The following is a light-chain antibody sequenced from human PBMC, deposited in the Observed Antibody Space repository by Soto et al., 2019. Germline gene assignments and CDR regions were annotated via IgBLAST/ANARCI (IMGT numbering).Light chain of an antibody. CDR1: SSNIGAGYE. Sequence: QSVLTQPPSVSGAPGQRVTISCTRSSSNIGAGYEVHWYQQLPGTAPKLLIYGNNNRPSGVPDRFSGSKSGTSASLAITGLQAEDEADYYCQSYDSSLSGGVFGTGTKVTVL. V-gene: IGLV1-40*01. CDR3: QSYDSSLSGGV. J-gene: IGLJ1*01. CDR2: GNN.